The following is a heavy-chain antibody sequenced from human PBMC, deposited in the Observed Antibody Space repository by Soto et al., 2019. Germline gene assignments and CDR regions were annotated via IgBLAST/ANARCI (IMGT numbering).Heavy chain of an antibody. CDR2: IYYSGST. V-gene: IGHV4-30-4*01. CDR3: ARVGHFDFWSGYYPNWLDP. CDR1: GGSISSGDYY. J-gene: IGHJ5*02. D-gene: IGHD3-3*01. Sequence: SETLSLTCTVSGGSISSGDYYWSWIRQPPGKGLEWIGYIYYSGSTYYNPSLKSRVTISVDTSKNQFSLKLSSVTAADTAVYYCARVGHFDFWSGYYPNWLDPWGQGTLVTVSS.